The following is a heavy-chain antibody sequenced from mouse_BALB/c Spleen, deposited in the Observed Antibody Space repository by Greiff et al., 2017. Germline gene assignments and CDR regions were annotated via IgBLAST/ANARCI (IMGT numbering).Heavy chain of an antibody. CDR3: ARSVTLGYAMDD. CDR1: GYSFTGYY. V-gene: IGHV1S34*01. CDR2: ISCYNGAT. D-gene: IGHD2-13*01. J-gene: IGHJ4*01. Sequence: LVKTGASVKISCKASGYSFTGYYMHWVKQSHGKSLEWIGYISCYNGATSYNQKFKGKATFTVDTSSSTAYMQFNSLTSEDSAVYYCARSVTLGYAMDDWGQGTSVTVSS.